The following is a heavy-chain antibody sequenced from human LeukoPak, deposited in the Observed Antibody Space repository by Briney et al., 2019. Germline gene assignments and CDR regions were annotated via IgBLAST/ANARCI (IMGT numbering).Heavy chain of an antibody. J-gene: IGHJ5*02. CDR2: IYPRDSDT. V-gene: IGHV5-51*01. CDR1: GYSFATYW. Sequence: GESLKISCKGSGYSFATYWIAWVRQTPGKGPGWVGIIYPRDSDTKYNPSFQGQVSISADKSISTAYLQWSSLQASDTAIYYCARSHSSTLTWFDPWGQGTLVTVSS. CDR3: ARSHSSTLTWFDP.